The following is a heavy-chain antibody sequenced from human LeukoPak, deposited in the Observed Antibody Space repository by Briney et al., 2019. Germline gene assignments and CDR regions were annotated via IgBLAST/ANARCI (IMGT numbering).Heavy chain of an antibody. J-gene: IGHJ4*02. CDR2: TNPNSGGT. Sequence: GASVKVSCKASGYTFTDYYMHWVRQAPGQGLEWMGWTNPNSGGTRYTQKFQDRVTMTRDTSIRTAYMELSRLTFDDTAVYYCARLTGDREFDYWGQGTLVTVSS. CDR3: ARLTGDREFDY. CDR1: GYTFTDYY. V-gene: IGHV1-2*02. D-gene: IGHD7-27*01.